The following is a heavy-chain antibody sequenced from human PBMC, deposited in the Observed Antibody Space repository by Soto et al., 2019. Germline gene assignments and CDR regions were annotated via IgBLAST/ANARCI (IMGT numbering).Heavy chain of an antibody. CDR2: INAGNGNT. CDR3: ARPYQKSSSGWYNWFDP. D-gene: IGHD6-19*01. Sequence: GASVKVSCKASGYTFTSYAMHWVRQAPGQRLEWMGWINAGNGNTKYSQKFQGRVTITRDTSASTAYMELSSLRSEDTAVYYCARPYQKSSSGWYNWFDPWGQGTLVTVSS. J-gene: IGHJ5*02. CDR1: GYTFTSYA. V-gene: IGHV1-3*01.